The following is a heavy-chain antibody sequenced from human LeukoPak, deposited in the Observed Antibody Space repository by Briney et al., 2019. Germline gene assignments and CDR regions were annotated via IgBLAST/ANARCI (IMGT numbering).Heavy chain of an antibody. J-gene: IGHJ3*02. V-gene: IGHV4-39*01. CDR1: GGSISTNTYY. Sequence: HPSETLSLTCTVSGGSISTNTYYWAWIRQPPGKGLEWIGDISYSGTTYYSPSLKSRVTTPVDTSKNQFSLKLNSVTVTDTAVYYCARRGGSGRAFDIWGQGTMVTVSS. CDR2: ISYSGTT. CDR3: ARRGGSGRAFDI. D-gene: IGHD1-26*01.